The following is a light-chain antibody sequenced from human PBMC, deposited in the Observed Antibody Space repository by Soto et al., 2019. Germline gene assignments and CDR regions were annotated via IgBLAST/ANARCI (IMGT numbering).Light chain of an antibody. V-gene: IGLV2-11*01. J-gene: IGLJ3*02. CDR1: NSDVGTYNY. CDR2: DVT. Sequence: QSALTQPRSVSGSPGQSVTISCTGTNSDVGTYNYVSWYQQHPGKAPKLIIYDVTKRPSGVPDRFSGSKSGNTASLTISGLQAEDEAEYYCCLSPGSLTWLFGGGTKLTVL. CDR3: CLSPGSLTWL.